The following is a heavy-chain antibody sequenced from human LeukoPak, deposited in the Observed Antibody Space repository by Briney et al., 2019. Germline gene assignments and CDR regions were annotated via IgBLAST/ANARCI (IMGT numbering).Heavy chain of an antibody. CDR3: AREEYDN. Sequence: GGSLRLSCAASGSTFGSYWMHWVRQAPGKGLVWVSRINTDGSTTNYADSVKGRFTIYRDNAKNTLYLRMNSLRADDTAVYFCAREEYDNWGQGTLVTVSS. V-gene: IGHV3-74*01. CDR2: INTDGSTT. J-gene: IGHJ4*02. D-gene: IGHD2/OR15-2a*01. CDR1: GSTFGSYW.